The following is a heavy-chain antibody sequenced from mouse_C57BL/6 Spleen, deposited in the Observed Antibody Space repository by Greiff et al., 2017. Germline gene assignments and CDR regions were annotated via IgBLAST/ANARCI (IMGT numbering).Heavy chain of an antibody. CDR2: IWRGGST. CDR3: AKSHYYGSSYDYYAMDY. Sequence: VMLVESGPGLVQPSQSLSITCTVSGFSLTSYGVHWVRQSPGKGLEWLGVIWRGGSTDYNAAFMSRLSITKDNSKSQVFFKMNSLQADDTAIYYCAKSHYYGSSYDYYAMDYWGQGTSVTVSS. CDR1: GFSLTSYG. J-gene: IGHJ4*01. V-gene: IGHV2-5*01. D-gene: IGHD1-1*01.